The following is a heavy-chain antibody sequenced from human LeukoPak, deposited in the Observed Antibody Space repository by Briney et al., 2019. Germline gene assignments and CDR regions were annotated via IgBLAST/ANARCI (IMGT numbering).Heavy chain of an antibody. CDR1: AYTFTGYY. V-gene: IGHV1-8*02. Sequence: ASVKVSCKASAYTFTGYYMHWVRQATGQGLEWMGWMNPNSGNTGYAQKFQGRVTMTRNTSMSTAYMELSSLRSEDTAVYYCARANYYGSGKKDLDYWGQGTLVTVSS. D-gene: IGHD3-10*01. J-gene: IGHJ4*02. CDR2: MNPNSGNT. CDR3: ARANYYGSGKKDLDY.